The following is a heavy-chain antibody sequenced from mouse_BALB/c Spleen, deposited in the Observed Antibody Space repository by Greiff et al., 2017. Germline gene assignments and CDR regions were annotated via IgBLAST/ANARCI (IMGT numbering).Heavy chain of an antibody. Sequence: VQLQQSGAELAKPGASVKMSCKASGYTFTSYWMHWVKQRPGQCLEWIGYINPSTGYTEYNQKFKDKATLTADKSSSTAYMQLSSLTSEDSAVYYCARWASPYGYDYWGQGTTLTVSS. V-gene: IGHV1-7*01. J-gene: IGHJ2*01. CDR2: INPSTGYT. D-gene: IGHD2-2*01. CDR1: GYTFTSYW. CDR3: ARWASPYGYDY.